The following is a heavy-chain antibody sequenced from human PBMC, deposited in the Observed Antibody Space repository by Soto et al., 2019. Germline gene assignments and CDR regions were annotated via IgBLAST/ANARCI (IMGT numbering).Heavy chain of an antibody. J-gene: IGHJ5*02. CDR2: IWYDGSNK. CDR3: ARVAVPAAIANWFDP. CDR1: GFTFSSYG. V-gene: IGHV3-33*01. D-gene: IGHD2-2*02. Sequence: PGGSLRLSCASSGFTFSSYGMHWVRQAPGKGLEWVAVIWYDGSNKYYADSVKGRFTISRDNSKNTLYLQMNSLRAEDTAVYYCARVAVPAAIANWFDPWGQGTLVTVSS.